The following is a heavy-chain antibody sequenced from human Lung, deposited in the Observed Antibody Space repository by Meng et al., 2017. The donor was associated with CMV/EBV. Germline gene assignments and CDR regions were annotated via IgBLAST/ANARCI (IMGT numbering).Heavy chain of an antibody. CDR1: GYTFTDYY. CDR2: INPNSGGT. D-gene: IGHD6-19*01. J-gene: IGHJ6*02. CDR3: ATLPPVAARYYYNGFDV. V-gene: IGHV1-2*02. Sequence: ASVKVSCKASGYTFTDYYMHWVRQAPGQGLEWMGWINPNSGGTNYAQKFHDRVTMTRDTSISTAYMELRRLTSDDSAVYYCATLPPVAARYYYNGFDVWGQGTTVNVSS.